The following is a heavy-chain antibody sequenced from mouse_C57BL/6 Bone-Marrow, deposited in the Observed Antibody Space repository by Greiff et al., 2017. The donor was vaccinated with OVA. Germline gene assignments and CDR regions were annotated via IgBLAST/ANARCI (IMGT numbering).Heavy chain of an antibody. J-gene: IGHJ2*01. D-gene: IGHD4-1*01. CDR2: IDPSDSYT. CDR3: AKLTGTL. V-gene: IGHV1-59*01. Sequence: VQLQQPGAELVRPGTSVKLSCKASGYTFTSYWMHWVKQRPGQGLEWIGVIDPSDSYTNYNQKFKGKATLTVDTSSSTAYMQLSSLTSDDSAVYYCAKLTGTLWGQGTTLTVSS. CDR1: GYTFTSYW.